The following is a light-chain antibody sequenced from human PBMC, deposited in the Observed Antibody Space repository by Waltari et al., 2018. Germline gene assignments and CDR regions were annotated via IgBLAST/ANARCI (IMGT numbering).Light chain of an antibody. V-gene: IGKV4-1*01. CDR1: QSVLYRSNKKNY. Sequence: DIVMTQSPDSLAVSLGERATINCKSSQSVLYRSNKKNYLAWFQQKPGQPPKMLIYCASTRESGVPDRCGGSGSGTEFSRTISSLQAEDVAIYYCQQYYSGPYTFGQGTKLEIK. J-gene: IGKJ2*01. CDR3: QQYYSGPYT. CDR2: CAS.